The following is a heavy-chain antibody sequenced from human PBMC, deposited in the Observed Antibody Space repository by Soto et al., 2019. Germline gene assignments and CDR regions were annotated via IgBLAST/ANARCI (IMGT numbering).Heavy chain of an antibody. D-gene: IGHD3-3*01. CDR2: ISSGSGSI. CDR1: GFTFTAYS. Sequence: EVQLVESGGGLVQPGGSLRLSCAASGFTFTAYSMNWVRQAPGKGLEWVSYISSGSGSICYADSVKGRFTISRDDAKNSLYLQMNSLRDEDTAVYYCARDFWDYWGQGTVVTVSS. V-gene: IGHV3-48*02. CDR3: ARDFWDY. J-gene: IGHJ4*02.